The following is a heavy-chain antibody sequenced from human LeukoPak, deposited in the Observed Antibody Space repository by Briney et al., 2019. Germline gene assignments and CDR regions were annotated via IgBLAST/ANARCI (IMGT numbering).Heavy chain of an antibody. D-gene: IGHD1-26*01. CDR1: GFTFSSYA. V-gene: IGHV3-23*01. Sequence: PGGSLSPSCAASGFTFSSYAMSWVGQAPGKGRGWVSAFTSSGDRTYYADSVKGRFTISRDNSKNTLYLQMNSLRAEDTAVYYCAKAYSGSYSRYYYYYMDVWGKGTTVTVSS. CDR3: AKAYSGSYSRYYYYYMDV. J-gene: IGHJ6*03. CDR2: FTSSGDRT.